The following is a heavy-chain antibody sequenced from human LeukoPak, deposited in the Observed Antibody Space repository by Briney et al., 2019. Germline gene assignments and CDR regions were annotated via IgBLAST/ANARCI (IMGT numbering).Heavy chain of an antibody. J-gene: IGHJ4*02. CDR3: AKDPRPSSSWYYFDY. Sequence: GGSLRLSCAASGFTFSSYWMSWVRQAPGKGLEWVANIKQDGSEKYYVDSVKGRFTISRDNAKNSLYLQMNSLRAEDTAVYYCAKDPRPSSSWYYFDYWGQGTLVTVSS. D-gene: IGHD6-13*01. V-gene: IGHV3-7*03. CDR1: GFTFSSYW. CDR2: IKQDGSEK.